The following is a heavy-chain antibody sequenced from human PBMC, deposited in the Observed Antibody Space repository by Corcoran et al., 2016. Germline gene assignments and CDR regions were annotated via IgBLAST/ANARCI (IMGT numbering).Heavy chain of an antibody. V-gene: IGHV4-34*01. CDR1: GGSFSCYY. J-gene: IGHJ4*02. Sequence: QVQLQQWGAGLLKPSETLSLTCAVSGGSFSCYYWSWIRQPPGQGLEWIGEINHSGSTNYNPSLKSRVTISVDTTKTQFSLKLSSVTAADTAVYYCARTSRGYSLPSYFDYWGQGTLVTVSS. CDR2: INHSGST. CDR3: ARTSRGYSLPSYFDY. D-gene: IGHD3-22*01.